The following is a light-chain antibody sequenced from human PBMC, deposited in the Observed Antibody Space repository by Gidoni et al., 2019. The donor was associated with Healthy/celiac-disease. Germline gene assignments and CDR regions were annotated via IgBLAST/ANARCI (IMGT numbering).Light chain of an antibody. CDR3: SSYTSSSTPVV. CDR1: SSDVGGYNY. J-gene: IGLJ3*02. Sequence: QSALTQPASVSGSPGQSITISCTGTSSDVGGYNYVSWYQQHPGKAPKLMIYEVSNRPSGVSTRFSGSKSGNTASLTISRLQAEDEGDYYCSSYTSSSTPVVFGGGTKLTVL. V-gene: IGLV2-14*01. CDR2: EVS.